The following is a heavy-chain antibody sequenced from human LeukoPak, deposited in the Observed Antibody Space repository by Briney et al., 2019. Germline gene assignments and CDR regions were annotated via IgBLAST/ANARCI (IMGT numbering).Heavy chain of an antibody. CDR3: ARQYYYYYGMDV. J-gene: IGHJ6*02. CDR2: NNHSGSI. CDR1: GGSFSGYC. V-gene: IGHV4-34*01. Sequence: KSSETLSLTCAVYGGSFSGYCWSWIRQSPGKGLEWIGENNHSGSINYNPSLKSRVTISVDTSKNHFSLKLSSVTAADTAVYYCARQYYYYYGMDVWGQGTTVTVSS.